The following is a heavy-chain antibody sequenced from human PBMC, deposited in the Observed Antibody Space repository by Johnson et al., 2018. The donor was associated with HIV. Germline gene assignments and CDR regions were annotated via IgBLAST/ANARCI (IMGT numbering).Heavy chain of an antibody. V-gene: IGHV3-66*01. CDR3: ARDRNSGGGDADAFDI. Sequence: VQLVESGGGLVQPGGSLRLSCAASGFTVSNKYMSWVRQAPGKGLEWVSVIYSGGSTYYADSVNGRFIISRDTSKNTLYFQMNSLRPEDTAVYYCARDRNSGGGDADAFDIWGQGTLVSVSS. J-gene: IGHJ3*02. CDR1: GFTVSNKY. CDR2: IYSGGST. D-gene: IGHD3-16*01.